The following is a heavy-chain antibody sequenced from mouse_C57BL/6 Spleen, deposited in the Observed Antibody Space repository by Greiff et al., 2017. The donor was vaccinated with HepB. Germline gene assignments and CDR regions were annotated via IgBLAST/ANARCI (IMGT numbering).Heavy chain of an antibody. CDR2: ISYDGSN. J-gene: IGHJ2*01. V-gene: IGHV3-6*01. D-gene: IGHD1-1*01. CDR1: GYSITSGYY. CDR3: ARGSHYYGSPDFDY. Sequence: EVQVVESGPGLVKPSQSLSLTCSVTGYSITSGYYWNWIRQFPGNKLEWMGYISYDGSNNYNPSLKNRISITRDTSKNQFFLKLNSVTTEDTATYYCARGSHYYGSPDFDYWGQGTTLTVSS.